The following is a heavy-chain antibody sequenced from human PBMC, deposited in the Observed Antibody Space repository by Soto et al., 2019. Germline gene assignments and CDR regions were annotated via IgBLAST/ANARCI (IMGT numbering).Heavy chain of an antibody. D-gene: IGHD3-10*01. CDR2: ITPIFGTT. J-gene: IGHJ4*02. CDR3: VRDQYRHGSGTYYVTGWDH. CDR1: GVTFTTHE. V-gene: IGHV1-69*01. Sequence: QVQLVQSGAEVRKTGSSVKVSCRAYGVTFTTHEFSWVRQAPGQGPEWMGGITPIFGTTKYAQKFQSRVTITADESTSTVYMELRSLRSDDTAVYYCVRDQYRHGSGTYYVTGWDHWGQGTLVTVSS.